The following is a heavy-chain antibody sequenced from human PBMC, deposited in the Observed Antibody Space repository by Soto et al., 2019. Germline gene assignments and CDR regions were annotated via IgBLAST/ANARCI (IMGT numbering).Heavy chain of an antibody. J-gene: IGHJ4*02. CDR3: ARDRYSTVTHFDY. Sequence: QVQLVESGGGVVRPGRSLRLSCAASGGTFNSYAMQWVRQASGKGLEWVAVIWDDGSNDHYADSVRGRFTISRDNSKNTLYLQMSSLRAEDTAVYYCARDRYSTVTHFDYWGQGTLVTVSS. CDR1: GGTFNSYA. V-gene: IGHV3-33*01. CDR2: IWDDGSND. D-gene: IGHD4-17*01.